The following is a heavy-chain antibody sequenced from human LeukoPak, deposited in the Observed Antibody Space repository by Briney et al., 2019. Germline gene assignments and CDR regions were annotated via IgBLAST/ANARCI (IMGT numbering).Heavy chain of an antibody. CDR2: FDPDDGER. D-gene: IGHD2-2*02. Sequence: ASVKVSCKVSGYTLTELSIHWVRQAPGKGLEWMGGFDPDDGERIYAQKFQGRVAMTEDRSTDIAYVELSSLSSDDTAVYYCATPPLLHRYYFDYWGQGTLVTVSS. CDR1: GYTLTELS. CDR3: ATPPLLHRYYFDY. V-gene: IGHV1-24*01. J-gene: IGHJ4*02.